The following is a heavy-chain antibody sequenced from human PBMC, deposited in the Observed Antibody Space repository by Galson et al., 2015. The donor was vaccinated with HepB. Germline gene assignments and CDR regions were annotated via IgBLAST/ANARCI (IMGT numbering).Heavy chain of an antibody. D-gene: IGHD6-19*01. CDR3: AKASGQWPLHLYGMDV. CDR1: GFTFSSYG. V-gene: IGHV3-30*18. J-gene: IGHJ6*02. CDR2: ISYDGSNK. Sequence: SLRLSCAASGFTFSSYGMHWVRQAPGKGLEWVAAISYDGSNKYYADSVKGRFTISRDNSKNTLYLQMNSLRAEDTAVYYCAKASGQWPLHLYGMDVWGQGTTVTVSS.